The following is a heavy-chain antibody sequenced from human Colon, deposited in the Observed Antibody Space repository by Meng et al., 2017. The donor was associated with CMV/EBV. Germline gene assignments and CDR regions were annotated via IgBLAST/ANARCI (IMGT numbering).Heavy chain of an antibody. V-gene: IGHV4-34*01. Sequence: SFSGYDWSWIRQPPGKGLEWIGEINRSGSTNYNPSLKSRVTISVDTSKNQFSLKLSSVTAADTAVYYCARDRKGQLVRGYYYGMDVWGQGTTVTVSS. D-gene: IGHD6-6*01. CDR3: ARDRKGQLVRGYYYGMDV. J-gene: IGHJ6*02. CDR1: SFSGYD. CDR2: INRSGST.